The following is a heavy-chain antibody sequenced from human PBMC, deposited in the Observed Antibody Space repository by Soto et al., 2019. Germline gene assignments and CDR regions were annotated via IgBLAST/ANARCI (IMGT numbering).Heavy chain of an antibody. CDR2: IYYSGST. Sequence: QVQLQESGPGLVKPSQTLSLTCTVSGGSISSGGYYWSWIRQHPGKGLEWIGYIYYSGSTYYNPSLXSXXTISVDTSKNQCSLXLSXXXXXXXXXXXXXXXXNPWGQGTLVTVSS. J-gene: IGHJ5*02. CDR1: GGSISSGGYY. V-gene: IGHV4-31*03. CDR3: XXXXXNP.